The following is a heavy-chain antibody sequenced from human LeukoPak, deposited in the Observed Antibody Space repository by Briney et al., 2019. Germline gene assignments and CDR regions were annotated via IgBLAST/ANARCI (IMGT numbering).Heavy chain of an antibody. CDR1: GGTISSYY. V-gene: IGHV4-59*12. CDR3: AIDYGDYEGDY. D-gene: IGHD4-17*01. J-gene: IGHJ4*02. CDR2: IYYSGST. Sequence: SETLSLTCTVSGGTISSYYWSWIRQPPGKGLEWIGSIYYSGSTYNPSLKSRVTISVDTSKNQFSLKLSSVTAADTAVYYCAIDYGDYEGDYWGQGTLVTVSS.